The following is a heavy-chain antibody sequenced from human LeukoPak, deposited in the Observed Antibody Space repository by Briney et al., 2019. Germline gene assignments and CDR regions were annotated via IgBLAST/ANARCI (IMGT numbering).Heavy chain of an antibody. CDR1: GFTFSSYA. Sequence: PGRSLRLSCAASGFTFSSYAMSWVRQAPGKGLEWVSAISGSGGSTYYADSVKGRFTISRDNSKNTLYLQMNSLRAEDTAVYYCAKDRQYYDFWSALLTFDYWGRGTLVTVSS. CDR3: AKDRQYYDFWSALLTFDY. V-gene: IGHV3-23*01. J-gene: IGHJ4*02. D-gene: IGHD3-3*01. CDR2: ISGSGGST.